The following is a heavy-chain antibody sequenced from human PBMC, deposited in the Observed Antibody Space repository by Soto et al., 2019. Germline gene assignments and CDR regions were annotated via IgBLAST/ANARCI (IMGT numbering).Heavy chain of an antibody. CDR1: GYSFTSYW. V-gene: IGHV5-51*01. CDR2: IYPGDSDT. Sequence: GESLKISCKGSGYSFTSYWIGWVRQMPGKGLEWMGIIYPGDSDTRYSPSFQGQVTISADKSISTAYLQWSSLKASDTAMYYCVRTFPPAPRVVLSHNWFVPWGPGTLVTVSS. J-gene: IGHJ5*02. D-gene: IGHD2-2*01. CDR3: VRTFPPAPRVVLSHNWFVP.